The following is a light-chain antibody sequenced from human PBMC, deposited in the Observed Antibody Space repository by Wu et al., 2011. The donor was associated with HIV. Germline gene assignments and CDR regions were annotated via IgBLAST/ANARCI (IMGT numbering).Light chain of an antibody. Sequence: IVLTQSPGTLSLSPGERATLSCRASQSVSSNYVAWYQQKPGQAPRLLIYGASNKATGIPDRFRGSGSGTDFTLTIRRLEPEDIAVYYCQQYGSSPYTFGQGTKLEIK. CDR3: QQYGSSPYT. CDR2: GAS. J-gene: IGKJ2*01. CDR1: QSVSSNY. V-gene: IGKV3-20*01.